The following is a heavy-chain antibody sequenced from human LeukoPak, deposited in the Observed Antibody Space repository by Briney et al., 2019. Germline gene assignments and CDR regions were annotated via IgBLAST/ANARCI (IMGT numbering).Heavy chain of an antibody. D-gene: IGHD1-7*01. J-gene: IGHJ6*03. CDR3: AKGPRGAGTTGYYYYMDV. CDR1: GFTFSSYA. Sequence: GSLRLSCAASGFTFSSYAMSWVRQAPGKGLEWVSAISGSGGSTYYADSVKGRFTISRDNSKNTLYLQMNSLRAEDTAVYYCAKGPRGAGTTGYYYYMDVWGKGTTVTVSS. V-gene: IGHV3-23*01. CDR2: ISGSGGST.